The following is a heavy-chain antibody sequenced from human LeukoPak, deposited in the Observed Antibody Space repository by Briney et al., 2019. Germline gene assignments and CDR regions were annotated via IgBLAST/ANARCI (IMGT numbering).Heavy chain of an antibody. V-gene: IGHV3-30*02. J-gene: IGHJ4*02. CDR2: IRYDGSNK. CDR3: AKDIVVVPAAPGY. D-gene: IGHD2-2*01. CDR1: GFTFSSYG. Sequence: PGGSLRLSCAASGFTFSSYGMHWVRQAPGKGLEWVAFIRYDGSNKYYSDSVKGRFTISRDNFKNTLYLQMNSLRDEDTAVYYCAKDIVVVPAAPGYWGQGTLVTVSS.